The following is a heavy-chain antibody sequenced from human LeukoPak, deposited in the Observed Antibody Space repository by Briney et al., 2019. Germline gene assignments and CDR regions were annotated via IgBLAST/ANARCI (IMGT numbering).Heavy chain of an antibody. CDR1: GYTFNSYG. CDR3: ARHQDIVVVPAATQFDY. J-gene: IGHJ4*02. D-gene: IGHD2-2*01. CDR2: ISACNGNT. Sequence: ASVKVSCKASGYTFNSYGISWVRQAPGQGLEWMGWISACNGNTNYAQKLQGRVTMTTDTSTSTAYMELRSLRSDDTAVYYCARHQDIVVVPAATQFDYWGQGTLVTVSS. V-gene: IGHV1-18*01.